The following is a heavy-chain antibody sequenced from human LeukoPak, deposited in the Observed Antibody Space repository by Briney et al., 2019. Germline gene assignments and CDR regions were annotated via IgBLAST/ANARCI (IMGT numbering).Heavy chain of an antibody. J-gene: IGHJ4*02. Sequence: GGSLRLSCAASGFTFSSYSMNWVRQAPGKGLEWVSYISSSSSTIYYADSVKGRFTISRDNSKNTLYLQMNSLRAEDTAVYYCAREGGVCSGGSCYAAPIDYWGQGTLVTVSS. CDR2: ISSSSSTI. CDR3: AREGGVCSGGSCYAAPIDY. CDR1: GFTFSSYS. D-gene: IGHD2-15*01. V-gene: IGHV3-48*01.